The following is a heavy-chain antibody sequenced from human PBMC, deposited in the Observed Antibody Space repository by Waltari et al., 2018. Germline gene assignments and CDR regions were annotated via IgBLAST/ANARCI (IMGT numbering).Heavy chain of an antibody. CDR1: GYTFTSYD. D-gene: IGHD3-3*01. J-gene: IGHJ6*02. CDR3: ARGANYDFWSGYYYYGMDV. CDR2: MNPNSGNT. Sequence: QVQLVQSGAEVKKPGASVKVSCKASGYTFTSYDINWVRQATGQGREWMGWMNPNSGNTGYAQKFQGRVTMTRNTSISTAYMELSSLRSEDTAVYYCARGANYDFWSGYYYYGMDVWGQGTTVTVSS. V-gene: IGHV1-8*02.